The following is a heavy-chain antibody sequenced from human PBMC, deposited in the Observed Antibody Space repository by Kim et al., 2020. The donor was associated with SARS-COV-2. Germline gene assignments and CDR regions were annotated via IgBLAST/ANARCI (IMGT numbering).Heavy chain of an antibody. V-gene: IGHV3-23*01. CDR1: GFTFNTYA. D-gene: IGHD1-20*01. CDR2: ICGGGGRT. J-gene: IGHJ4*02. Sequence: GGSLRLSCAASGFTFNTYAMNWVRQAPGKGLEWVSTICGGGGRTYYADSVKGRFTISRDNSKNTLYLQMNSLRAGDTAIYYCARGGSNWLDFDYWGQGILVTVSS. CDR3: ARGGSNWLDFDY.